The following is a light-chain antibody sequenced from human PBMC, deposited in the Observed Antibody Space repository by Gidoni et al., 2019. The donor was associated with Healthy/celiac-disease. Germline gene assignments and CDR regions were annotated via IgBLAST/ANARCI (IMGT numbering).Light chain of an antibody. J-gene: IGKJ1*01. CDR2: GAS. CDR3: QQYGSSPEWT. Sequence: IVLTQSPGTLSLSPGERATLSCRASQSVSSSYLAWYQQKPGQAPRPLIYGASSRATGIPDRFSGSGSGTDFTLTISRLEPEDFAVYYCQQYGSSPEWTFGQGTKVEIK. CDR1: QSVSSSY. V-gene: IGKV3-20*01.